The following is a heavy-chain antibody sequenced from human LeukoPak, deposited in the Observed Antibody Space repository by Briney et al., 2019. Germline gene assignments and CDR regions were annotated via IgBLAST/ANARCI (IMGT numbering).Heavy chain of an antibody. CDR1: GGSFSGYY. Sequence: SETLSLTCAVYGGSFSGYYWRGIRQPPGKGLEWIGEINHSGSTNYNPSLKSRVIISVDTSKNQFSLKLSSVTAADTAVYYCARDRIADRSPFDYWGQGTLVTVSS. CDR2: INHSGST. CDR3: ARDRIADRSPFDY. V-gene: IGHV4-34*01. D-gene: IGHD6-6*01. J-gene: IGHJ4*02.